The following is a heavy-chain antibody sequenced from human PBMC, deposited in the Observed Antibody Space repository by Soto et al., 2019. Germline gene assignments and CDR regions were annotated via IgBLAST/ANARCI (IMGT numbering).Heavy chain of an antibody. CDR3: ARVPVRIFGGVIASAYFDY. D-gene: IGHD3-16*02. CDR2: IYFSGST. V-gene: IGHV4-61*01. Sequence: SETLSLTCTVSGASVSSASYYWSWIRQSPGKGLEWIANIYFSGSTNYNPSLRSRVTISVDTSKNQFSLKLASVTAADTAVYYCARVPVRIFGGVIASAYFDYWGRGTLVT. CDR1: GASVSSASYY. J-gene: IGHJ4*02.